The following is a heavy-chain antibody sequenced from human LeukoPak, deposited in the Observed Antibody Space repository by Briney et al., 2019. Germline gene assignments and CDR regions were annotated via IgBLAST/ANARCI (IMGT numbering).Heavy chain of an antibody. CDR3: ASGRSFWSGYYPHDY. Sequence: PSETLSHTCAVYGGSFSGYYWSWIRQPPGKGLELIGEIKHSGSTNYNPSLKSRVTISVDTSKNQFSLKLSSVTAADTAVYYCASGRSFWSGYYPHDYWGQGTLVTVS. D-gene: IGHD3-3*01. V-gene: IGHV4-34*01. CDR2: IKHSGST. J-gene: IGHJ4*02. CDR1: GGSFSGYY.